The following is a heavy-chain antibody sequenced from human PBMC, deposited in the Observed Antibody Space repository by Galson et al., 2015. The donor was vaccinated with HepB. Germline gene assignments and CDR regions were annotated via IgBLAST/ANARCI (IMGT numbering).Heavy chain of an antibody. CDR3: ARGSYGYSFDY. CDR1: GYSFTSYA. CDR2: INAGNGNT. V-gene: IGHV1-3*01. Sequence: SVKVSCKASGYSFTSYAIHWMRQAPGQRLKWMGWINAGNGNTKYSQNFQGRVTITSDTSARMAYMELTTLRFEDTAAYFCARGSYGYSFDYWGQGTLVAVSS. J-gene: IGHJ4*02. D-gene: IGHD5-18*01.